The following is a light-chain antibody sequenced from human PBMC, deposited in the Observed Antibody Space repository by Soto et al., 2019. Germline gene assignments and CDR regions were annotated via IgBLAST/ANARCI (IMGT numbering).Light chain of an antibody. Sequence: EMVLRQSPGTLSLSPGEGATLSCRASQSVSGRYLAWYQLKRGQAPRLVIYGASKRAAGIPDRFSGTGSDTDFTLIISRLEPDDFAVYYCQHYGTSGVTFGGGTRVEIK. J-gene: IGKJ4*01. V-gene: IGKV3-20*01. CDR3: QHYGTSGVT. CDR1: QSVSGRY. CDR2: GAS.